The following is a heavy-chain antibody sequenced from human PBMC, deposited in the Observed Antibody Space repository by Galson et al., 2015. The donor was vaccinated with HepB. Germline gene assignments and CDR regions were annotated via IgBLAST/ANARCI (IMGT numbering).Heavy chain of an antibody. J-gene: IGHJ4*02. V-gene: IGHV4-59*08. CDR3: VRQKGSMMPFDF. CDR2: IYFSGST. D-gene: IGHD3-16*01. Sequence: LSLTCTVSGGSIRGYYWGWIRQPPGKGLEWIGNIYFSGSTNYNPSLKSRVTISVDTSKNQFSLKLNSLTAAETAVYYCVRQKGSMMPFDFWGRGTLVTVSS. CDR1: GGSIRGYY.